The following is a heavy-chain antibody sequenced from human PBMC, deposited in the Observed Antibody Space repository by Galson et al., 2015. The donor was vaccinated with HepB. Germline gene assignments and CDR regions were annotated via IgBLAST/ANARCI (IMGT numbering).Heavy chain of an antibody. Sequence: LRLSCAASGFTFSSYSMNWVRQAPGKGLEWVSYISSSSSTIYYADSVKGRFTISRDNAKNSLYLQMNSLRAEDTAVYYCARAAGYDFWSGYSYNWFDPWGQGTLVTVPS. V-gene: IGHV3-48*01. CDR2: ISSSSSTI. J-gene: IGHJ5*02. D-gene: IGHD3-3*01. CDR3: ARAAGYDFWSGYSYNWFDP. CDR1: GFTFSSYS.